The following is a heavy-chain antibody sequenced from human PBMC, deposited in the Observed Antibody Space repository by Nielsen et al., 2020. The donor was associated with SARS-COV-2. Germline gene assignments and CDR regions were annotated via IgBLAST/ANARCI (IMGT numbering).Heavy chain of an antibody. CDR2: ISAFNGNT. CDR1: GYTFTRHG. J-gene: IGHJ6*03. Sequence: ASVKVSCKASGYTFTRHGISWVRQAPGEGLEWMGWISAFNGNTNYGQKVQGRVTMTTDTTTSTAYMELRSLRPDDTAVYYCAREGSGVVPGPLGIGMWYYYHYMDVWGKGTTVTVSS. CDR3: AREGSGVVPGPLGIGMWYYYHYMDV. V-gene: IGHV1-18*04. D-gene: IGHD2-2*01.